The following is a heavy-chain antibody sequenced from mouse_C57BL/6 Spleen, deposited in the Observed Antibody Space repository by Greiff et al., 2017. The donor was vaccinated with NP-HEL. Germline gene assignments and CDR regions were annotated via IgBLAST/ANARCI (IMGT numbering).Heavy chain of an antibody. CDR2: ISDGGSYT. J-gene: IGHJ3*01. CDR1: GFTFSSYA. V-gene: IGHV5-4*01. Sequence: EVQVVESGGGLVKPGGSLKLSCAASGFTFSSYAMSWVRQTPEKRLEWVATISDGGSYTYYPDNVKGRFTISRDNAKNNLYLQMSHLKSEDTAMYYCARGDYYGSTFAYWGQGTLVTVSA. D-gene: IGHD1-1*01. CDR3: ARGDYYGSTFAY.